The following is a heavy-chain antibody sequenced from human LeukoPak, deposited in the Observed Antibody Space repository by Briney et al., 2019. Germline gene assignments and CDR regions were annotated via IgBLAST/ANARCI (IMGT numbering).Heavy chain of an antibody. CDR2: IIPILGIA. D-gene: IGHD6-13*01. CDR3: ARDGGSSWYWVDY. V-gene: IGHV1-69*04. CDR1: GGTFSSYA. Sequence: SVKVSCKASGGTFSSYAISWVRQAPGQGLEWMGRIIPILGIANYAQKFQGRVTITADKSTSTAYMELSSLRSEDTAVYYCARDGGSSWYWVDYWGQGTLVTVSS. J-gene: IGHJ4*02.